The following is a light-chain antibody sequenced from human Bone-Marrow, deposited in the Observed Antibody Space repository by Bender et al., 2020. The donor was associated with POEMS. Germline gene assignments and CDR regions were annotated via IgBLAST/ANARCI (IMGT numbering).Light chain of an antibody. CDR1: SSDVGDNDF. V-gene: IGLV2-8*01. Sequence: QSGLTQPASVSGSPGQSITISCTGTSSDVGDNDFVSWYQQYPGQAPNLLIFEVNVRPSGVPDRFSGSKSGNTASLTVSGLRAEDEADYYCQSYDTRLSGSGIFGGGTKLTVL. J-gene: IGLJ2*01. CDR2: EVN. CDR3: QSYDTRLSGSGI.